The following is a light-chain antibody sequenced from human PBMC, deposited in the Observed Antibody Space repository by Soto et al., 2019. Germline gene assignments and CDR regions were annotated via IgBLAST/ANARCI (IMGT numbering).Light chain of an antibody. CDR3: VSYAGGTYV. V-gene: IGLV2-8*01. CDR2: DVN. CDR1: SSDVGGYIF. J-gene: IGLJ1*01. Sequence: SVLTQPPSASGSPGQSVTISCTGTSSDVGGYIFVSWYQQHPGKAPKLMIYDVNKRPSGVPDRFSGSKSDNTASLTVSGLQAEGEADYYCVSYAGGTYVFGTGTKVTVL.